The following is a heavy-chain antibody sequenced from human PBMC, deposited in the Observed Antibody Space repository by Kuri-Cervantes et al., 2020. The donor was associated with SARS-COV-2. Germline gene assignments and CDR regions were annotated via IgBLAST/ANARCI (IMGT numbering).Heavy chain of an antibody. J-gene: IGHJ6*03. CDR1: GFTFSSHC. CDR2: IKEDGSEK. CDR3: VREVTFHYYYYYTDV. V-gene: IGHV3-7*01. Sequence: GGFLRLSCTASGFTFSSHCMSWVRQAPGKGLEWVANIKEDGSEKHYVDSVKGRFTISRDNAKNSLYLQMNSLRAEDTAVFYCVREVTFHYYYYYTDVWGKGTTVTVSS. D-gene: IGHD4-23*01.